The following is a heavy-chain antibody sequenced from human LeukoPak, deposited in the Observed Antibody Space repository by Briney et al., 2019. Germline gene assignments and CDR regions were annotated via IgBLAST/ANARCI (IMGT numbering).Heavy chain of an antibody. Sequence: SETLSLTCSVSGDTLKNYHWSWIPQPAGRGLEGIERFYTRGSTDYNPSLKSRVTMSVDTSKNQFNLKLHSLTGADTADYYCARGRYCSADICTGGGAFDIWGQGTMVSVSS. CDR1: GDTLKNYH. CDR3: ARGRYCSADICTGGGAFDI. V-gene: IGHV4-4*07. D-gene: IGHD2-15*01. CDR2: FYTRGST. J-gene: IGHJ3*02.